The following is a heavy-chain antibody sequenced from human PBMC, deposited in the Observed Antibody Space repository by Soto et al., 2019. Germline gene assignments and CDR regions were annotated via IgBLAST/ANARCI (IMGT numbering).Heavy chain of an antibody. CDR1: GGSISSGDYY. CDR2: IYHSGST. CDR3: ARERPVGARLDP. V-gene: IGHV4-30-4*01. Sequence: QVQLQESGPGLVKPSQTLSLTCTVSGGSISSGDYYWSWIRQPPGKGLEWIGYIYHSGSTYYNPSLTSRVTLPADTSKNQFSLKLSSVTAADTAVYYCARERPVGARLDPWGQGTLVTVSS. D-gene: IGHD6-6*01. J-gene: IGHJ5*02.